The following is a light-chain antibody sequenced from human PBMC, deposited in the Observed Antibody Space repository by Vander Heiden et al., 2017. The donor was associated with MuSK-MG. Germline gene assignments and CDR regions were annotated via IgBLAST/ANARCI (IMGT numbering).Light chain of an antibody. V-gene: IGKV1-39*01. CDR3: QQTDSLFS. CDR1: QPIGPY. Sequence: DIQMTPSPSSLSASVGDRVTITCRASQPIGPYLNWYQQKPGRAPKLLIYAASILQSGVPSRFSGSGSGTDFTLIISGLQPEDFATYYCQQTDSLFSFGGGTTVDIK. J-gene: IGKJ4*01. CDR2: AAS.